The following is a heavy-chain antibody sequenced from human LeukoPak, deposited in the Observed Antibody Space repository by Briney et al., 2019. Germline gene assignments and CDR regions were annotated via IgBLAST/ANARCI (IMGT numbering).Heavy chain of an antibody. CDR2: IYYSGST. CDR3: ARGNGYNYY. V-gene: IGHV4-59*01. Sequence: SETLSLTCTVSGASMTNYYWAWIRQPPGKGLEWIGYIYYSGSTNYNPSLKSRVTISVDTSKNRFSLKLSSVTAADTAVYYCARGNGYNYYWGQGTLVTVSS. J-gene: IGHJ4*02. CDR1: GASMTNYY. D-gene: IGHD5-24*01.